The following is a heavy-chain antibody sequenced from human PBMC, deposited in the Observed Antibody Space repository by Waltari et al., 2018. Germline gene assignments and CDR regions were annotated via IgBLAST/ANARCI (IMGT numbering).Heavy chain of an antibody. CDR2: IYTSGST. CDR1: GGSISSGSSY. Sequence: QVQLQESGPGLVKPSQTLSLTCTVSGGSISSGSSYWSWIRQPAGKGLEWIGYIYTSGSTNYNPSLKSRVTISVDTSKNQFSLKLSSVTAADTAVYYCARRGVVITTSWFDPWGQGTLVTVSS. CDR3: ARRGVVITTSWFDP. D-gene: IGHD3-22*01. V-gene: IGHV4-61*09. J-gene: IGHJ5*02.